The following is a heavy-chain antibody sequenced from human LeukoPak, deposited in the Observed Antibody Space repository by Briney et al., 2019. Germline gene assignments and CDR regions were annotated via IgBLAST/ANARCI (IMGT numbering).Heavy chain of an antibody. J-gene: IGHJ5*02. CDR3: ARGGVLRYFDWLRGKYNWFDP. CDR1: GGSISSSSYY. CDR2: INHSGST. V-gene: IGHV4-39*07. D-gene: IGHD3-9*01. Sequence: SETLSLTCTVSGGSISSSSYYWGWIRQPPGKGLEWIGEINHSGSTNYNPSLKSRVTISVDTSKNQFSLKLSSVTAADTAVYYCARGGVLRYFDWLRGKYNWFDPWGQGTLVTVSS.